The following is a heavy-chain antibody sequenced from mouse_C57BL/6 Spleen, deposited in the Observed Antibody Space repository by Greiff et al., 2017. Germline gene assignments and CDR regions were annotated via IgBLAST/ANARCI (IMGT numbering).Heavy chain of an antibody. CDR3: ARETAQAGFAD. Sequence: LVESGAELVRPGSSVKLSCKASFFAFMASALHWVKHRPGHGLEWIGSLTMYSDATEYSANFQGKATLTSNTSSRTAYMELSSLTSEYSAVDDGARETAQAGFADWGQGTLGTVSA. D-gene: IGHD3-2*02. J-gene: IGHJ3*01. CDR2: LTMYSDAT. V-gene: IGHV1-49*01. CDR1: FFAFMASA.